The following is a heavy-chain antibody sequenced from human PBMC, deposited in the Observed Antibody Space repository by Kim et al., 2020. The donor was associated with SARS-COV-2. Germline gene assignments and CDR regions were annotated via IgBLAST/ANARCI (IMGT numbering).Heavy chain of an antibody. CDR2: IYSGGSST. D-gene: IGHD4-17*01. V-gene: IGHV3-23*03. CDR3: SKGQTSHRTTVFDY. Sequence: GGSLRLSCAASGFTFSRYAMSWVRQAPGKGREWVSVIYSGGSSTYYADSVKGRFTISRDNSKNTLYLQMNSLRAEDTAVYYCSKGQTSHRTTVFDYWGQGTL. CDR1: GFTFSRYA. J-gene: IGHJ4*02.